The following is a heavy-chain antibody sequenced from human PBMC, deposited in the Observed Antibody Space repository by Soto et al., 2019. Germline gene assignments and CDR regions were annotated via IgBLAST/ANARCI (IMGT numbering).Heavy chain of an antibody. V-gene: IGHV4-59*01. CDR2: IYHTGSS. CDR1: GGSISSDY. CDR3: ARQLPQGWFDP. D-gene: IGHD2-2*01. Sequence: SETLSLTCTVSGGSISSDYWSWIRQPPGRGLEWIAYIYHTGSSNYNPSLKSRVTISVDTSRNQFSLKVSSVTAADTAVYYCARQLPQGWFDPWGQGTPLPVSS. J-gene: IGHJ5*02.